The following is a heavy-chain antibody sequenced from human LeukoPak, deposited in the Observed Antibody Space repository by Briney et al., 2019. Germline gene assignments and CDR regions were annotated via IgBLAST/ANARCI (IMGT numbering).Heavy chain of an antibody. CDR3: ASAGLGSFDY. CDR1: GGSISSYY. J-gene: IGHJ4*02. CDR2: IYYSGST. Sequence: ASETLSLTCTVSGGSISSYYWSWIRQPPGKGLEWIGSIYYSGSTYYNPSLKSRVTMSVDTPKNQLFLKLSSVTAADTAVYYCASAGLGSFDYWGQGTLVTVSS. V-gene: IGHV4-59*04. D-gene: IGHD3/OR15-3a*01.